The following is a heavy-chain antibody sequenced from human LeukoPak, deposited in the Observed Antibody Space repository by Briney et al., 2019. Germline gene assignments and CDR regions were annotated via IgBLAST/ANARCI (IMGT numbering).Heavy chain of an antibody. CDR2: INHSGST. Sequence: SDTLSLTCAVYGGSFSGYYWSWIRQPPGKGLEWIGEINHSGSTNYNPSLKSRVTISVDTSKNQFSLKLRSVTAADTAVYYCASVSYDAFDIWGQGTMVTVSS. D-gene: IGHD3-10*01. CDR1: GGSFSGYY. CDR3: ASVSYDAFDI. J-gene: IGHJ3*02. V-gene: IGHV4-34*01.